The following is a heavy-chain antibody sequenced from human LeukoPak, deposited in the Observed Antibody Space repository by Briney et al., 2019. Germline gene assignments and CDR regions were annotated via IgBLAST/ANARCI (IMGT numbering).Heavy chain of an antibody. Sequence: GGSLRLSCAASGFTFISYEMNRVRLAPGGGREWVSYISNSDSTIYYADSVKGRFTISRDNAKISLYLQMNSLRAEDTAVYYCAITYYDSSAPIYGYFDLWGRGTLVTVSS. CDR2: ISNSDSTI. CDR1: GFTFISYE. D-gene: IGHD3-22*01. V-gene: IGHV3-48*03. J-gene: IGHJ2*01. CDR3: AITYYDSSAPIYGYFDL.